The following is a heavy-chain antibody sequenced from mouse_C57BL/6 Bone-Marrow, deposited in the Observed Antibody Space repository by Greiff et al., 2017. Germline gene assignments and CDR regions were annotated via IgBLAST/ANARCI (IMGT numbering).Heavy chain of an antibody. V-gene: IGHV1-19*01. CDR3: ARGQLPYAMDY. CDR2: LNPYNGGT. J-gene: IGHJ4*01. D-gene: IGHD2-1*01. Sequence: VQLQQSGPVLVKPGASVKMSCKASGYTFTDSYMNWVKQSHGKSLEWIGVLNPYNGGTSYNQKFKGKATLTVDKSSSTAYMELNSLTSEDSAVYYCARGQLPYAMDYWGQGTSGTVSS. CDR1: GYTFTDSY.